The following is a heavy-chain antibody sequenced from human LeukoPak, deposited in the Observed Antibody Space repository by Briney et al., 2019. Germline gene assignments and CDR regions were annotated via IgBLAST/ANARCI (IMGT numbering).Heavy chain of an antibody. V-gene: IGHV4-30-4*01. CDR3: ARWEFEGKEGFEY. Sequence: SETLSLTCTVSGGSITSGDYYWSWIRQPPGKGLEWIGYIYYSGSTYYNPSLKSRVTISVDTSKNQFSLKLSSVTAADTAVYYCARWEFEGKEGFEYWGQGTLVTVSS. J-gene: IGHJ4*02. CDR1: GGSITSGDYY. D-gene: IGHD3-10*01. CDR2: IYYSGST.